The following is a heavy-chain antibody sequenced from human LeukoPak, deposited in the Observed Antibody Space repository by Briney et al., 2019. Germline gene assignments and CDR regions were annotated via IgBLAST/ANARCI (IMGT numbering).Heavy chain of an antibody. Sequence: SETLSLTCTVSGDSMRNYYWTWIRQPPGKGLEWIGYIYYSGSTNYNPSLESRVTISINTSKNQFSLKLSSVTAADTAVYYCARDLYGRNSPPPYWGQGTLVTVSS. D-gene: IGHD4-23*01. CDR3: ARDLYGRNSPPPY. CDR1: GDSMRNYY. J-gene: IGHJ4*02. CDR2: IYYSGST. V-gene: IGHV4-59*01.